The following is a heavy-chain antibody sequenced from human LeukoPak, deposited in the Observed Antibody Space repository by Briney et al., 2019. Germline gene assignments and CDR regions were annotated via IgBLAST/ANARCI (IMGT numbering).Heavy chain of an antibody. V-gene: IGHV4-34*01. CDR3: ARGHGSRNYYESSGPYRRGPYYYYMDV. J-gene: IGHJ6*03. Sequence: SETLSLTCAVYGGSFSGYYWSWIRQPPGKGLEWIGEINHSGSTNYNPSLKSRVTISVDTSKNQFSLKLSSVTAADTAVYYCARGHGSRNYYESSGPYRRGPYYYYMDVWGKGTTVTVSS. CDR2: INHSGST. D-gene: IGHD3-22*01. CDR1: GGSFSGYY.